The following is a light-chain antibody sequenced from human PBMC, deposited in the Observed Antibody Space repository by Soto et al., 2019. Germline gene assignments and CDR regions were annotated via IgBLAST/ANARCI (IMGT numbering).Light chain of an antibody. Sequence: QSALTQPASVSGSPGQSITISCTGTSSDVGGYNYVSWYQQHPGKAPKLMIYEVSNRPSGVSNRFSGSKSGNTASLTISGLQAEDEAYYYCSSYTSGSTVVFGGGTKLTVL. J-gene: IGLJ2*01. CDR3: SSYTSGSTVV. CDR1: SSDVGGYNY. CDR2: EVS. V-gene: IGLV2-14*01.